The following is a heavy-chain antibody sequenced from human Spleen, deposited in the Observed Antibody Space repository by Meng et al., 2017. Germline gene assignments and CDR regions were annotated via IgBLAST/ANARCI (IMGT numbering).Heavy chain of an antibody. V-gene: IGHV1-2*02. J-gene: IGHJ4*02. CDR2: INPNSGGT. D-gene: IGHD3-10*01. CDR3: ARDRFPTITMVRGVIPYFDY. CDR1: GYTFTGYY. Sequence: ASVKVSCKASGYTFTGYYMHWVRQAPGQGLEWMGWINPNSGGTNYAQKFQGRVTMTRDTSISTAYMELSRLRSDDTAVYYCARDRFPTITMVRGVIPYFDYWGQGTLVTVSS.